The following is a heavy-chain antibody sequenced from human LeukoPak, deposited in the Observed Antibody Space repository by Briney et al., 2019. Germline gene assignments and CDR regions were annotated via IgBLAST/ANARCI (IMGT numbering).Heavy chain of an antibody. D-gene: IGHD1-1*01. Sequence: PGGSLRLSCAAAGFAFSSNALSWVRRAPGGGLDWVSSISVSSTTYYLDSVKGRFTISRDNSNNALFLQMSSLRAEDTALYYCAKCNLDNCREGFHIWGQGTMVTVSS. CDR2: ISVSSTT. CDR1: GFAFSSNA. CDR3: AKCNLDNCREGFHI. J-gene: IGHJ3*02. V-gene: IGHV3-23*01.